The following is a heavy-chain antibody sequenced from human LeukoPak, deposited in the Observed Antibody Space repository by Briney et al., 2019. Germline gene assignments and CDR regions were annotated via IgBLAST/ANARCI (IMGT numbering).Heavy chain of an antibody. V-gene: IGHV4-59*01. J-gene: IGHJ5*02. CDR1: GGSISSYY. D-gene: IGHD3-10*01. CDR3: ARDFGITMVRGVTYNWFDP. Sequence: SETLSLTCTVSGGSISSYYWSWIRQPPGKGLEWIGYIYYSGSTNYNPSLKSRVTISVDTSKNQFSLKLSSVTAADTAVYYCARDFGITMVRGVTYNWFDPWGQGTLVTVSS. CDR2: IYYSGST.